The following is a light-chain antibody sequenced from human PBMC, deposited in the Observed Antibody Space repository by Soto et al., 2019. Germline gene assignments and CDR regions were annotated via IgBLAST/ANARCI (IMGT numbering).Light chain of an antibody. J-gene: IGKJ2*01. Sequence: EIVLTQSPGTLSLSPGERATLSCRASQSVSSSYLAWYQQKPGQAPRLLIYDACSRATGIPDRFSGSGSGTDFPLTISSVEPEDCAVYFCQQYGSSPYTFRRGTKLEIK. V-gene: IGKV3-20*01. CDR2: DAC. CDR1: QSVSSSY. CDR3: QQYGSSPYT.